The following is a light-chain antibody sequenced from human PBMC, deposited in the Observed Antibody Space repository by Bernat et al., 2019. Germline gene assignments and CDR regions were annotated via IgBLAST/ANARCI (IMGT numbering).Light chain of an antibody. J-gene: IGKJ1*01. Sequence: RATLSCRASQSVCSKLAWYQQKPGQAPKPLIYDASSRATCIPDRFSGSGSGTEFTLTIGSLEPEDVGVYYCQQYNEWWMSGQGTKVEIK. CDR1: QSVCSK. CDR2: DAS. CDR3: QQYNEWWM. V-gene: IGKV3D-15*01.